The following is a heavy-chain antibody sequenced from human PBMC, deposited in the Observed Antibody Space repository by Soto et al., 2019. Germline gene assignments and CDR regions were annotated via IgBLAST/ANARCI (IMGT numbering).Heavy chain of an antibody. CDR3: ARDAFCRGGRCYSWDFDY. Sequence: QVQLVESGGGVVQPGRSLRLSCAASGFTFSTYGVHWVRQAPGKGLEWVAIISYDGSNEYYADSVKGRFTISRDNSKNTLYLQMNSLRAEDTAVYYCARDAFCRGGRCYSWDFDYWGQGTLVTVSS. V-gene: IGHV3-30-3*01. CDR1: GFTFSTYG. CDR2: ISYDGSNE. J-gene: IGHJ4*02. D-gene: IGHD2-15*01.